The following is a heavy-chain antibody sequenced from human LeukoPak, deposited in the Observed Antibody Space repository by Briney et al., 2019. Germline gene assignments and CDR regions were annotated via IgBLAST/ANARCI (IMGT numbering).Heavy chain of an antibody. V-gene: IGHV4-4*02. J-gene: IGHJ5*02. CDR1: GGSISSSNW. CDR2: IYHSGST. CDR3: ARVLAAAGNNWFDP. D-gene: IGHD6-13*01. Sequence: SGTLSLTCVVSGGSISSSNWWSWVRQPPEKGLEWIGEIYHSGSTNYNPSLKSRVTISVDKSKNQFSLKLSSVTAADTAVYYCARVLAAAGNNWFDPWGQGTLVTVSS.